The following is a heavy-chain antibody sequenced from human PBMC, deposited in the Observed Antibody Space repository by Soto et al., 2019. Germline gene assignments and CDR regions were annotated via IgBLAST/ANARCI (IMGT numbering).Heavy chain of an antibody. CDR3: AKDNTAMDYYYYYYGMDV. CDR2: TSGSGVST. CDR1: GFSFSSYA. Sequence: GGSLRLSSGDSGFSFSSYAMSWVRQAPGKGLEWDSATSGSGVSTYYADYVKGRVTITRDNSKNTLYWQMNSLRAENTAVYYDAKDNTAMDYYYYYYGMDVWGQGTTVTVSS. J-gene: IGHJ6*02. D-gene: IGHD5-18*01. V-gene: IGHV3-23*01.